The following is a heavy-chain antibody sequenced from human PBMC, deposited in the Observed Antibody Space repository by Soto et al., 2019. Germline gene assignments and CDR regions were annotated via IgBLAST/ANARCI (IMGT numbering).Heavy chain of an antibody. CDR1: GGTFSSYA. V-gene: IGHV1-69*13. CDR2: IIPIFGTA. CDR3: ARGGSYGGGYWYFDL. Sequence: ASVKVSCKASGGTFSSYAISWVRQAPGQGLEWMGGIIPIFGTANYAQKFQGRVTITADESTSTAYMELSSLRSEDTAVYYCARGGSYGGGYWYFDLWGRGTLVTVSS. D-gene: IGHD5-18*01. J-gene: IGHJ2*01.